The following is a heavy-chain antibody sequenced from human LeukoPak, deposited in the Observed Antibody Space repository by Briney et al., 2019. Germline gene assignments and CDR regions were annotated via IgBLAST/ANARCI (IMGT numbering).Heavy chain of an antibody. D-gene: IGHD6-6*01. CDR2: INHSGST. CDR1: GGSFSGYY. V-gene: IGHV4-34*01. J-gene: IGHJ5*01. CDR3: TRDPRHFDS. Sequence: PPETLSLTCAVYGGSFSGYYWSWIRQPPGKVLEWIGEINHSGSTNYNPSLKSRVTISVDTSKNQFSLKLSSVTAADTAVYYCTRDPRHFDSCGQGTLVTVSS.